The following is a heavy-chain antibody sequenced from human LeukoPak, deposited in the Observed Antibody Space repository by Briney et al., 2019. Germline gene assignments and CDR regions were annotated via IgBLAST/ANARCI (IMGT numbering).Heavy chain of an antibody. CDR3: ARVGYYYDSSGYADY. J-gene: IGHJ4*02. D-gene: IGHD3-22*01. CDR1: GGSISGYY. Sequence: SETLSLTCSVSGGSISGYYWTWIRQPAGKGLEWIGRVYTSGSTHYNPPLKTRLTMSVDTSKNQFSLKLSSVTAADTAVYYCARVGYYYDSSGYADYWGQGTLVTVSS. V-gene: IGHV4-4*07. CDR2: VYTSGST.